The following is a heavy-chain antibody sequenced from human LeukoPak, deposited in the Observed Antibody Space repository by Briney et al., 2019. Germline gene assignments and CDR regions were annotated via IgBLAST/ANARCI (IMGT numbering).Heavy chain of an antibody. Sequence: PGGSLRLSCAASGFTFSSYGMHWVRQAPGKGLEWVAFIRYDGSNKYYADSVKGRFTISRDNSKNTLYLQMDSLRAEDTAVYYCAKRYFDSSGYSSYTMDVWGQGTTVTVSS. CDR2: IRYDGSNK. CDR1: GFTFSSYG. CDR3: AKRYFDSSGYSSYTMDV. J-gene: IGHJ6*02. V-gene: IGHV3-30*02. D-gene: IGHD3-22*01.